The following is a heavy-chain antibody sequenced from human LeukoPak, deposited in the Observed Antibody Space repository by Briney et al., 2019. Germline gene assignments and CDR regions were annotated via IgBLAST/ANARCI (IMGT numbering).Heavy chain of an antibody. V-gene: IGHV3-30*18. CDR2: ISYDGSNK. Sequence: SGGSLRLSCAASGFTFSTYGIHWVRQAPGKGLEWLAVISYDGSNKYYADSVKGRFTISRDNSKNTMYLEMNSLRVDDTAVYYCAKDLPPGYSSSWYVSDVWGQGTLVTVSS. D-gene: IGHD6-13*01. CDR1: GFTFSTYG. CDR3: AKDLPPGYSSSWYVSDV. J-gene: IGHJ4*02.